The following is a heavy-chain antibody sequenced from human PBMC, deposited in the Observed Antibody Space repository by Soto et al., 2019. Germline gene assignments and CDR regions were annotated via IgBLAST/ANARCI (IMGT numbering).Heavy chain of an antibody. J-gene: IGHJ4*02. CDR1: GYTFTNCG. CDR3: ERGGNQIDY. CDR2: ISAYNGNT. D-gene: IGHD3-16*01. Sequence: QVPLVQSGAEVKKPGASVKVSCKASGYTFTNCGISWVRQAPGQGLEWMGWISAYNGNTNYAQNFQGRVTITTDTTTNNHYMELRSLRSDDKAVYYCERGGNQIDYWGQGTLVTVAS. V-gene: IGHV1-18*01.